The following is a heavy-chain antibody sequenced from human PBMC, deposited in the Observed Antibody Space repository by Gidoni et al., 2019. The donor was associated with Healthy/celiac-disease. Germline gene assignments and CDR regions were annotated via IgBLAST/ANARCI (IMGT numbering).Heavy chain of an antibody. V-gene: IGHV4-39*07. CDR1: GGSISSSSYY. J-gene: IGHJ4*02. D-gene: IGHD3-10*02. Sequence: QLQLQESRSELVTPSETLSLTSTVAGGSISSSSYYSGWLRQPPGKGLGWTGSIYYRGSTYYNPSLKSRVTISVDTSKNQFYLKLSSVTAADTAVYYCARDAPYVPFDYWGQGTLVTVSS. CDR2: IYYRGST. CDR3: ARDAPYVPFDY.